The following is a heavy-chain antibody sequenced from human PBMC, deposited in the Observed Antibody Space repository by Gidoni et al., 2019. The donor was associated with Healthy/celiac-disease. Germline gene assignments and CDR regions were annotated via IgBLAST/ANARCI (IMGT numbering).Heavy chain of an antibody. J-gene: IGHJ6*02. CDR1: GFTFSSYG. D-gene: IGHD6-13*01. CDR3: ARDPIAAAGNPRPYGMDV. CDR2: IWYDGSNK. V-gene: IGHV3-33*01. Sequence: QVQPVESGGRVVQPGRSLRLSCAASGFTFSSYGMHWVRQAPGKGLEWVAVIWYDGSNKYYADSVKGRFTISRDNSKNTLYLQMNSLRAEDTAVYYCARDPIAAAGNPRPYGMDVWGQGTTVTVSS.